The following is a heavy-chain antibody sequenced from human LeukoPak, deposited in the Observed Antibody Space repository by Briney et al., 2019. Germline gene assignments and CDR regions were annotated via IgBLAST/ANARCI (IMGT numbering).Heavy chain of an antibody. CDR2: INPNTGVT. Sequence: ASVKVSCKASGYTFTGYYIHWVRQAPGQGLEWMGWINPNTGVTHSAQKIQDRVTMTRDTSISTAYMELSRLRSDDTAVYYCARDLLVGPTNAYWGQGTLVTVSA. D-gene: IGHD1-26*01. CDR3: ARDLLVGPTNAY. V-gene: IGHV1-2*02. J-gene: IGHJ4*02. CDR1: GYTFTGYY.